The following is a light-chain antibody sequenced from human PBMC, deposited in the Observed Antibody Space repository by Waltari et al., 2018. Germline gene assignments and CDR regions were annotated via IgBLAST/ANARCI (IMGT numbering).Light chain of an antibody. CDR2: WGD. Sequence: QSVVTQPPSASGTPGQRVTMSCSGGSSNIAQNNVVWYQQIPGTAPRLLLSWGDKRHAGVSDRFSGAKAGTSASLAVSGLRSEDEGDYYCAVWDDKLSAWVFGAGTKLTVL. CDR1: SSNIAQNN. CDR3: AVWDDKLSAWV. J-gene: IGLJ3*02. V-gene: IGLV1-47*01.